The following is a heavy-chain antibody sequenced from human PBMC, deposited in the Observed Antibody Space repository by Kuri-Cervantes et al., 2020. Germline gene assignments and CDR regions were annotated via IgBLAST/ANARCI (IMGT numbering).Heavy chain of an antibody. CDR3: AREERQYGDYVFDY. V-gene: IGHV3-48*02. Sequence: GGSLRLSCAASGFTFSSYSMNWVRQAPGKGLEWVSYISSSSTIYYADSVKGRFTISRDNAKNSLYLQMNSLRDEDTAVYYCAREERQYGDYVFDYWGQGTLVTVSS. D-gene: IGHD4-17*01. CDR1: GFTFSSYS. J-gene: IGHJ4*02. CDR2: ISSSSTI.